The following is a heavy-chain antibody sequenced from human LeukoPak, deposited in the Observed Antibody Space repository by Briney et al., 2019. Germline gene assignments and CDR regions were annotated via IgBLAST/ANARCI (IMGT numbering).Heavy chain of an antibody. CDR2: ISYDGSNK. D-gene: IGHD6-13*01. CDR3: CCSRSLDY. CDR1: GFTFSSYA. Sequence: PGGSLRLSCAASGFTFSSYAMHWVRQAPGKGLEWVAVISYDGSNKYYADSVKGRFTISRDNAKNSLYLQMTSLRAEDTAVYYCCCSRSLDYWGQGTLVTVSS. J-gene: IGHJ4*02. V-gene: IGHV3-30-3*01.